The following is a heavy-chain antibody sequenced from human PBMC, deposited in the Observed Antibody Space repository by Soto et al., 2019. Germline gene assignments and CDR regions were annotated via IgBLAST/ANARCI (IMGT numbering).Heavy chain of an antibody. Sequence: QVQLVQSGAEVKKPGSSVKVSCKASGGTFSSYAISWVRQAPGQGLEWMGGIIPIFGTANYAQKFQRRVTITAEESTSAGYMELSSRRSEDTAVYYCARDRRAARRYVSYYGMDVWGQGTTVTVSS. J-gene: IGHJ6*02. CDR2: IIPIFGTA. D-gene: IGHD6-6*01. CDR3: ARDRRAARRYVSYYGMDV. V-gene: IGHV1-69*01. CDR1: GGTFSSYA.